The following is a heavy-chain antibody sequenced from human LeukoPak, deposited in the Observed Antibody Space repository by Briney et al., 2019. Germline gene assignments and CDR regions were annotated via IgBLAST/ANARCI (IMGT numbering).Heavy chain of an antibody. CDR3: ARHDYGDYDWYFDL. J-gene: IGHJ2*01. CDR1: GFTFNSYS. V-gene: IGHV3-21*01. Sequence: PGGSLRLSCAASGFTFNSYSMNWVRQTPGKGLEWVSSISGGSGYIYYADSVKGRFTISRDNAKSSLYLQMNSPRAEDTAVYYCARHDYGDYDWYFDLWGRGTLVTVSS. D-gene: IGHD4-17*01. CDR2: ISGGSGYI.